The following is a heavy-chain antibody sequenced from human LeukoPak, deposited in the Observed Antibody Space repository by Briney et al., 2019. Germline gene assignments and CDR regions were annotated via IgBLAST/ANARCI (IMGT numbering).Heavy chain of an antibody. CDR3: AKGGRLSGPFQY. Sequence: QPGGSLRLSCEASGLTFSSCGMSWVRQAPGKGLEWISIIGSGGDTAYNADFVKGRFTISRDNSKNMLYLEMNSLKAEDTALYYCAKGGRLSGPFQYWGQGTLVTVAS. CDR2: IGSGGDTA. J-gene: IGHJ4*02. CDR1: GLTFSSCG. D-gene: IGHD2-15*01. V-gene: IGHV3-23*01.